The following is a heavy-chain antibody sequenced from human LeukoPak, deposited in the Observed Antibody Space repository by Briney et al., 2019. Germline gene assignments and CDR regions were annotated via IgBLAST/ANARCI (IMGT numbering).Heavy chain of an antibody. CDR1: GYTFTSYG. J-gene: IGHJ3*02. CDR3: ARVMGSSAVRNRGAFDI. V-gene: IGHV1-18*01. Sequence: ASVKVSCKASGYTFTSYGIRGVRQAPGQGLEWMGWISAYNGNTNYAQKLQGRVTMTTDTSTSTAYMELRSLRSDDTAVYYCARVMGSSAVRNRGAFDIWGQGTMVTVSS. CDR2: ISAYNGNT. D-gene: IGHD1-14*01.